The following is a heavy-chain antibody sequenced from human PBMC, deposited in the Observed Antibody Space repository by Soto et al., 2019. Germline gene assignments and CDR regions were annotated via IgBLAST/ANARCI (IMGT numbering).Heavy chain of an antibody. J-gene: IGHJ5*02. CDR2: IYPGDSDT. V-gene: IGHV5-51*01. D-gene: IGHD6-6*01. CDR3: ARLTESARHNWFDP. Sequence: WIRQSPGKGLEWMGIIYPGDSDTRYSPSFQGQVTISADKSISTAYLQWSSLKASDTAMYYCARLTESARHNWFDPWGQGTLVTVSS.